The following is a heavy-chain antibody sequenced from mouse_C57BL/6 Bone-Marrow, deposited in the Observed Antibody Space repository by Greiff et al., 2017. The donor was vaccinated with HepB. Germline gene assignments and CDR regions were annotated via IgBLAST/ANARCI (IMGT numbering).Heavy chain of an antibody. J-gene: IGHJ3*01. D-gene: IGHD1-1*01. CDR2: ISNGGGST. CDR1: GFTFSDYY. V-gene: IGHV5-12*01. CDR3: ARQERLSSRAWFAY. Sequence: DVMLVESGGGLVQPGGSLKLSCAASGFTFSDYYMYWVRQTPEKRLEWVAYISNGGGSTYYPDTVKGRFTISRDNAKNTLYLQMSRLKSEDTAMYYCARQERLSSRAWFAYWGQGTLVTVSA.